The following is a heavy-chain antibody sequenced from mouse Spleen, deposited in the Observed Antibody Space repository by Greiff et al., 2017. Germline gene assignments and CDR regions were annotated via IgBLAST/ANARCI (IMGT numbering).Heavy chain of an antibody. CDR1: GFTFSSYT. J-gene: IGHJ3*01. Sequence: EVMLVESGGGLVKPGGSLKLSCAASGFTFSSYTMSWVRQTPAKRLEWVATISSGGGNTYYPDSVKGRFTISRDNARNTLYLQMSSLRSEDTAMYYCARHVGGDYSAWFAYWGQGTLVTVSA. D-gene: IGHD1-1*01. V-gene: IGHV5-9*01. CDR3: ARHVGGDYSAWFAY. CDR2: ISSGGGNT.